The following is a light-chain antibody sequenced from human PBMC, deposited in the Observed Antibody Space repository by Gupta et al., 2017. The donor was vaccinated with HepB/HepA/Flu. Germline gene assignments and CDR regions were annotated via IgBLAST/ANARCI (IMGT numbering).Light chain of an antibody. CDR1: QGINNF. Sequence: DMQITQSPSPPSASLGDRITITFRASQGINNFLAWFQQKPGQAPKSLIYAESTLQSGVPSRFSGSGSGTDFTLTIRSLQPEEFATYYCHQYDSYPFTFGPGTKVEVK. CDR3: HQYDSYPFT. J-gene: IGKJ3*01. CDR2: AES. V-gene: IGKV1-16*01.